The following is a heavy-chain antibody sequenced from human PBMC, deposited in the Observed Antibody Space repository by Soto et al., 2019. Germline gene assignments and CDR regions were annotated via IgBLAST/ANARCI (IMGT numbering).Heavy chain of an antibody. V-gene: IGHV1-3*01. D-gene: IGHD6-19*01. J-gene: IGHJ4*02. Sequence: ASVKVSCKASGYTFTSYAMHWVRQAPGQRLEWMGWINAGNGNTKYSQKFQGRVTITRDTSASTAYMELSSLRSEDTAVYYCARLGGSGWYRQIDYWGQGTLLTVSS. CDR1: GYTFTSYA. CDR2: INAGNGNT. CDR3: ARLGGSGWYRQIDY.